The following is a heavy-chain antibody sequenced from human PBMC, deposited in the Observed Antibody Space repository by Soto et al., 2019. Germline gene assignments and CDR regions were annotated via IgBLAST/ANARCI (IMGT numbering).Heavy chain of an antibody. Sequence: GGSLKISCQSSGYSFASYWIGWVCQMPGKGLEWMGIIYPGDSATKYSPSFEGQVTMSADKSTNTAYLQWRSLKASDNAMYYCARPIKIESSGYGMDVWGQGTTVTVSS. CDR3: ARPIKIESSGYGMDV. V-gene: IGHV5-51*01. CDR2: IYPGDSAT. J-gene: IGHJ6*02. CDR1: GYSFASYW. D-gene: IGHD3-22*01.